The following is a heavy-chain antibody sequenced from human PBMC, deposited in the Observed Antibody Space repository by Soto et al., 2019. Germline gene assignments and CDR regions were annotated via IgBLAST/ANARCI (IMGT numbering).Heavy chain of an antibody. Sequence: GGSLRLSCAASGFTVRGYWMGWVRQAPGKRPEWVANIKADGNEKSYVDSVKGRFTISRDNAKNSLYLQMNSLRVEDTAIYFCARENYFDYWGRGTLVTVSS. CDR3: ARENYFDY. CDR2: IKADGNEK. J-gene: IGHJ4*02. CDR1: GFTVRGYW. V-gene: IGHV3-7*01.